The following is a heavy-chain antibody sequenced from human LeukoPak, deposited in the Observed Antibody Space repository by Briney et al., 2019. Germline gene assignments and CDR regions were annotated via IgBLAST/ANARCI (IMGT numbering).Heavy chain of an antibody. CDR3: AKVSYSGSYGRYFDY. V-gene: IGHV3-23*01. D-gene: IGHD1-26*01. J-gene: IGHJ4*02. CDR1: GFTFSSYA. CDR2: ISGSGGST. Sequence: GGSLRLSCAASGFTFSSYAMSWVRQAPGKGLEWVSAISGSGGSTYYADSVKGRITISRDNSKNTLYLQMNSLRAEDTAVYYCAKVSYSGSYGRYFDYWGRGTLVTVSS.